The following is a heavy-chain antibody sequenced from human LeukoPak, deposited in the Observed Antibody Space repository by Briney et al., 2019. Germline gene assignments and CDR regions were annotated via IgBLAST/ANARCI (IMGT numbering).Heavy chain of an antibody. CDR1: GFSFGSHW. J-gene: IGHJ4*02. CDR3: ARDRPYYTYGSTDY. D-gene: IGHD5-18*01. V-gene: IGHV3-7*03. CDR2: IRQDEGEK. Sequence: GGSLRLSCAASGFSFGSHWMTWVRQAPGKGLEWVANIRQDEGEKYYVDSVKGRFTVSRDNAKGSLYLQMNSLRAEDSAVYYCARDRPYYTYGSTDYWGQGTLVTVSS.